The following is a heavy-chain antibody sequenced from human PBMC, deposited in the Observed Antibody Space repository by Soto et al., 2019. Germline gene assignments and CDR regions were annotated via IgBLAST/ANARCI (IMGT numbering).Heavy chain of an antibody. CDR2: IKADGSEK. Sequence: GGSLRLSCAASGFIFSNYAMSWVRQAPGKGLEWVANIKADGSEKYYVDSVKGRFTISRDNAKNSLYLQMNSLRAEDTAVYYCARARGVDSWGQGTLVTVSS. V-gene: IGHV3-7*03. CDR3: ARARGVDS. CDR1: GFIFSNYA. J-gene: IGHJ5*01. D-gene: IGHD3-16*01.